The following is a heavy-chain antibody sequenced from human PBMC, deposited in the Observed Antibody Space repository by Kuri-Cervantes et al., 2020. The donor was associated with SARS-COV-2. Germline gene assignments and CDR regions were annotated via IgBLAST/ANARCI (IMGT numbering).Heavy chain of an antibody. CDR1: GFTFSSYA. D-gene: IGHD3-3*01. CDR2: ISGSGGST. J-gene: IGHJ4*02. V-gene: IGHV3-23*01. CDR3: ARDGVGGVAITAKIDY. Sequence: GGSLRLSCAASGFTFSSYAMSWVRQAPGKGLEWVSAISGSGGSTYYADSVKGRFTISKDNSRNTLYLQTNSLRDEDTAVYYCARDGVGGVAITAKIDYWGQGTLVTVSS.